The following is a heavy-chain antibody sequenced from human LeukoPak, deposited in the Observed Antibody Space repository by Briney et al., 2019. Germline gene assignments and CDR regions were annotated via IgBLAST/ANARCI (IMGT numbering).Heavy chain of an antibody. V-gene: IGHV5-51*01. Sequence: GESLKISCEGSGYSFTNYWIGWVCQMPGKGLEWMGIIHPGDSDIRYSPSFQGQVTISADKSISTAYLQWSGLKASDTAIYYCARQGNSGWFAAYWGQGTLVTVSS. CDR3: ARQGNSGWFAAY. D-gene: IGHD6-19*01. CDR2: IHPGDSDI. CDR1: GYSFTNYW. J-gene: IGHJ4*02.